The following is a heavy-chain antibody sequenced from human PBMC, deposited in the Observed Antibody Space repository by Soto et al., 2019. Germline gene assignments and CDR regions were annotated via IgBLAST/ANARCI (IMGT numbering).Heavy chain of an antibody. V-gene: IGHV1-24*01. CDR3: AIGSWTADAFDI. D-gene: IGHD2-15*01. CDR2: FDPEDGET. CDR1: GYTLTELS. Sequence: SVKVSCKVSGYTLTELSMHWVRQAPGKGLEWMGGFDPEDGETIYAQKFQGRVTMTEDTSTDTAYMELSSLRSEDTAVYYCAIGSWTADAFDIWGQGTMVTVSS. J-gene: IGHJ3*02.